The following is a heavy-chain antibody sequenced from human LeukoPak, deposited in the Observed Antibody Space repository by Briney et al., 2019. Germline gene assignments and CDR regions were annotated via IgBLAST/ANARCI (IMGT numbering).Heavy chain of an antibody. CDR1: GFTFSSYS. CDR3: ARDLDSSSSGYFQH. CDR2: ISSSSSTI. D-gene: IGHD6-6*01. J-gene: IGHJ1*01. V-gene: IGHV3-48*01. Sequence: AGGSLRLSCAASGFTFSSYSMNWVRQAPGKGLEWVSYISSSSSTIYYADSVKGRFTISRDNAKNSLYLQMNSLRAEDTAVYYCARDLDSSSSGYFQHWGQGTLVTVSS.